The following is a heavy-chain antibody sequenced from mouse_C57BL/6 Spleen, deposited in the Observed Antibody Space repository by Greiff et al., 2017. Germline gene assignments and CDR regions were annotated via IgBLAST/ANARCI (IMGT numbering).Heavy chain of an antibody. CDR2: INPNNGGT. CDR1: GYTFTDYY. J-gene: IGHJ3*01. D-gene: IGHD2-1*01. V-gene: IGHV1-26*01. CDR3: AEYGNYPAWFAY. Sequence: EVQLQQSGPELVKPGASVKISCKASGYTFTDYYMNWVKQSHGKSLEWIGDINPNNGGTSYNQKFKGKATLTVDKSSSTAYMELRSLTSEDSAVYYCAEYGNYPAWFAYWGQGTLVTVSA.